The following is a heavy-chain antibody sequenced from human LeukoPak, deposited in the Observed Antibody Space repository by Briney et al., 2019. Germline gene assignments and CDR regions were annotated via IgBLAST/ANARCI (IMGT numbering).Heavy chain of an antibody. Sequence: GASVKVSCKASGYTFTSYYMHWVRQAPGQGLEWMGIINPSGGSTSYAQKFQGRVTMTRNMPTSTVYMELSSLRSEDTAVYYCARDLLAMVELGALDIWGQGTMVTVSS. CDR3: ARDLLAMVELGALDI. CDR1: GYTFTSYY. D-gene: IGHD5-18*01. J-gene: IGHJ3*02. CDR2: INPSGGST. V-gene: IGHV1-46*01.